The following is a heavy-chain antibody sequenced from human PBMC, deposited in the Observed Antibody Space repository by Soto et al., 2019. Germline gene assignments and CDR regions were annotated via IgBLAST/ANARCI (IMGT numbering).Heavy chain of an antibody. CDR1: GFTFSSYA. Sequence: GGSLRLSCAASGFTFSSYAMHWVRQAPGKGLEWVAVISYDGSNKYYADSVKGRFTISRDNSKNTLYLQMNSLRAEDTAVYYCARGGKTGDAFDIWGQGTMVTVSS. CDR2: ISYDGSNK. D-gene: IGHD7-27*01. J-gene: IGHJ3*02. CDR3: ARGGKTGDAFDI. V-gene: IGHV3-30*04.